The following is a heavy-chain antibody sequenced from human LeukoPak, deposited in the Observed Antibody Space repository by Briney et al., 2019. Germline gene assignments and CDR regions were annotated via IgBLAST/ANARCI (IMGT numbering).Heavy chain of an antibody. V-gene: IGHV3-7*01. Sequence: AGGSLRLSCVGSGFTFSRYWMSWVRQAPGKGLEWVANIKQDESEKYYVDSVKGRFTISRDNAKNSLYLQMNSLRAEDTAVYYWARVSYYDFWSGYWGYYYYMDVWGKGTTVTVSS. J-gene: IGHJ6*03. CDR1: GFTFSRYW. CDR2: IKQDESEK. CDR3: ARVSYYDFWSGYWGYYYYMDV. D-gene: IGHD3-3*01.